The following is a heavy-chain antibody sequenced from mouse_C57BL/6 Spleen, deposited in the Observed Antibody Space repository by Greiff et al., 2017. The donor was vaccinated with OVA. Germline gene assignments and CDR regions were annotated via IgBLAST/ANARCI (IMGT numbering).Heavy chain of an antibody. D-gene: IGHD1-1*01. CDR2: IYPRDGST. Sequence: VQLQESGPELVKPGASVKLSCKASGYTFTSYDINWVKQRPGQGLEWIGWIYPRDGSTKYNEKFKGKATLTVDTSSSTAYMELHSLTSEDSAVYFCAREEDYGSRGFAYWGQGTLVTVSA. CDR1: GYTFTSYD. CDR3: AREEDYGSRGFAY. V-gene: IGHV1-85*01. J-gene: IGHJ3*01.